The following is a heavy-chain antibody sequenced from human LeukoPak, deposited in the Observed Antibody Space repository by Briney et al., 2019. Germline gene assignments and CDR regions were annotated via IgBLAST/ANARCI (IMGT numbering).Heavy chain of an antibody. Sequence: NTSETLSLTCAVYGGSFSGYYWSWLRQPPGKGLEWSGEINHSGSTSHNPSLTSPFTISVDTSKSQVSLRLSSVTAADTAVYYCARQGKTGTFDYWGQGTLVTVSS. CDR3: ARQGKTGTFDY. V-gene: IGHV4-34*01. CDR2: INHSGST. CDR1: GGSFSGYY. D-gene: IGHD1-1*01. J-gene: IGHJ4*02.